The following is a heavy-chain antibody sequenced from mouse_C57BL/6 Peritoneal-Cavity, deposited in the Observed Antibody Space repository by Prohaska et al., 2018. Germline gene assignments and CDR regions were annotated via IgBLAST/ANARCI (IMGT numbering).Heavy chain of an antibody. CDR1: GYTFTSYW. J-gene: IGHJ3*01. D-gene: IGHD2-10*02. Sequence: QVQLQQPSAELVKPGASVKLSCKASGYTFTSYWMQWLKQRPGQGLEWIGEIDPSDSYTNYNQKLKGKATLTVDTSASTAYMQLSSLTSEDSAVYYCATLVFAYWGQGTLVTVSA. CDR3: ATLVFAY. V-gene: IGHV1-50*01. CDR2: IDPSDSYT.